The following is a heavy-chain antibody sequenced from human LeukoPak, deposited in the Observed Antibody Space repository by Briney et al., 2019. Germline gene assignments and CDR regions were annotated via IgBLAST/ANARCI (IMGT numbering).Heavy chain of an antibody. V-gene: IGHV4-59*01. Sequence: SETLSLTCTVSGGSISSYYWSWIRQPPGKGLEWIGYIYYSGSTNYNPSLKSRVTISVETSKNQFSLQLSSVTAADTAVYYCARVPRLGYCSGGSCYGLGRYYYYYYMDVWGKGTTVTVSS. CDR2: IYYSGST. D-gene: IGHD2-15*01. J-gene: IGHJ6*03. CDR1: GGSISSYY. CDR3: ARVPRLGYCSGGSCYGLGRYYYYYYMDV.